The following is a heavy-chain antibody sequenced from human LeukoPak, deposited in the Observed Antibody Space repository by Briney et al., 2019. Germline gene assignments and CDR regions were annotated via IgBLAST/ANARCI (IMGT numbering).Heavy chain of an antibody. J-gene: IGHJ4*02. CDR1: GGSISSGGYS. Sequence: SETLSLTCAVSGGSISSGGYSWSWIRQPPGKGLEWIGYIHHSGSTYYNPSLKSRVTISVDRSKNQFSLKLSSVTAADTAVYYCARGTTYYYDSSGYFNFDYWGQGTLVTVSS. V-gene: IGHV4-30-2*01. CDR3: ARGTTYYYDSSGYFNFDY. D-gene: IGHD3-22*01. CDR2: IHHSGST.